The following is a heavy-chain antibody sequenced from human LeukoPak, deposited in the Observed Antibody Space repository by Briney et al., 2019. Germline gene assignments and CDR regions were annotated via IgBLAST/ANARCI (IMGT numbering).Heavy chain of an antibody. V-gene: IGHV4-39*01. CDR2: IYYSVNT. D-gene: IGHD2-15*01. CDR1: GGSLSSSSYY. Sequence: SETLSLTCTVSGGSLSSSSYYWGWIRQPPGKGLEWIGNIYYSVNTFYNPSLKSRVTISVDTSKSQFSLKLSSVTAADTAVYYCVRHGLGYGSYPYFYGMDVWGQGTTVTVSS. CDR3: VRHGLGYGSYPYFYGMDV. J-gene: IGHJ6*02.